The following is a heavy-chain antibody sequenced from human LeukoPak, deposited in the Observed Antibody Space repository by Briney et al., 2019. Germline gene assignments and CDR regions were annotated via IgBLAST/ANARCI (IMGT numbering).Heavy chain of an antibody. D-gene: IGHD6-6*01. J-gene: IGHJ3*02. CDR2: IYYSGST. V-gene: IGHV4-31*03. CDR3: ARVRAAARPDDAFDI. Sequence: SETLSLTCTVSGGSISSGGYYWSWIRQHPGKGLEWIGYIYYSGSTYYNPSLKSRVTISVDTSKNQFSLKLSSVTAADTAVYYCARVRAAARPDDAFDIWGQGTMVTVSS. CDR1: GGSISSGGYY.